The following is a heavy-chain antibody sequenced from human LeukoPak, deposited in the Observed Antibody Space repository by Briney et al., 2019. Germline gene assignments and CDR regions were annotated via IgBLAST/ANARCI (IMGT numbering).Heavy chain of an antibody. CDR1: GFTFSNAW. J-gene: IGHJ4*02. CDR2: IKSKTDGGTT. V-gene: IGHV3-15*01. CDR3: TTGPEVVPAAIAAVAADY. Sequence: PGGSLRLSCAASGFTFSNAWMSWVRQAPGKGLEWVGRIKSKTDGGTTDYAAPVKGRFTISRDDSKNTLYLQMNSLKTEDTAVYYCTTGPEVVPAAIAAVAADYWGQGTLVTVSS. D-gene: IGHD2-2*02.